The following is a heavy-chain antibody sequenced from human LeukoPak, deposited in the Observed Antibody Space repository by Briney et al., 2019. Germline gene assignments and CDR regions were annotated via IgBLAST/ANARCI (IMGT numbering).Heavy chain of an antibody. V-gene: IGHV1-46*01. CDR1: GYTFTSYY. J-gene: IGHJ4*02. CDR2: INPSGGST. Sequence: ASVKVSCKASGYTFTSYYMHWVRQAPGQGLEWMGIINPSGGSTSYAQKFQGRVTVTRDTSTTTVHMELRGLRSEDTAVYYCVRDQEGFDYWGQGTVVTVSS. CDR3: VRDQEGFDY.